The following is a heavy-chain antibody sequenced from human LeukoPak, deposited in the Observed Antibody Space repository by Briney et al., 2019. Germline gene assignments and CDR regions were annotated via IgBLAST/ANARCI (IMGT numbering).Heavy chain of an antibody. J-gene: IGHJ4*02. CDR2: IKSKSDGGTT. CDR3: TTDFRRGYTYGNHDY. Sequence: TPGGSLRLSCAASGFTFSKAWMSWVRQAPGKGLEWVGRIKSKSDGGTTDYAAPVRGRFTISRDDAKNTLYMQMNNLKTEDTAVYYCTTDFRRGYTYGNHDYWGQGTLVTVSS. V-gene: IGHV3-15*01. CDR1: GFTFSKAW. D-gene: IGHD5-18*01.